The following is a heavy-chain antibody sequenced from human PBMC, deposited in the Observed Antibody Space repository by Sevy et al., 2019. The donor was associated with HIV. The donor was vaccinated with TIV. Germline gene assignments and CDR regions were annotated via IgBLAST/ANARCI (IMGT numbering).Heavy chain of an antibody. D-gene: IGHD1-26*01. CDR3: GTGSHKWGEDGFDI. CDR2: INKDDRT. Sequence: GGSLRLSCAASGFVVSDNHMNWVRQAPGKGLEWVSVINKDDRTFYIDSVKGRFTISRDNSRNILYLQMNGLRAEDTAIYYCGTGSHKWGEDGFDIWGQGTMVTVSS. J-gene: IGHJ3*02. CDR1: GFVVSDNH. V-gene: IGHV3-53*01.